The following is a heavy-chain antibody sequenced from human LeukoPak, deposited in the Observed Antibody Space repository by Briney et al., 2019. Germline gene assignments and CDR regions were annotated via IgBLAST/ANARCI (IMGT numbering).Heavy chain of an antibody. V-gene: IGHV3-23*01. Sequence: GGSLRPSCAASGFTFSSYAMSWVRQAPGKGLEWVSAISGSSGSTYYADSVKGRFTISRDNSKNTLYLQMNSLRAEDTAVYYCAKHVIAAADLDYWGQGTLVTVSS. CDR2: ISGSSGST. D-gene: IGHD6-13*01. J-gene: IGHJ4*02. CDR3: AKHVIAAADLDY. CDR1: GFTFSSYA.